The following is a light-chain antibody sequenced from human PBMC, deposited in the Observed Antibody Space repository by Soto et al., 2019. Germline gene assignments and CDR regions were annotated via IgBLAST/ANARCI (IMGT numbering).Light chain of an antibody. CDR1: QSLLPSDGKTY. CDR2: AVS. J-gene: IGKJ1*01. Sequence: IVMTQTPLSLSVTLGHAASISCKSSQSLLPSDGKTYLYWFLQKAGQPPQLLIYAVSNRFSGVPDRFSGSGSGTDFTLRISRVETEDVGVYYCMQSIEIPRTFGQGTKVDI. V-gene: IGKV2D-29*01. CDR3: MQSIEIPRT.